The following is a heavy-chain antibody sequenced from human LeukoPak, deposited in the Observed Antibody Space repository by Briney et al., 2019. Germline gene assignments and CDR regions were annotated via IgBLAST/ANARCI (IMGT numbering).Heavy chain of an antibody. CDR1: GFTFSSYG. CDR3: ARDSDFDYGDYFDY. J-gene: IGHJ4*02. CDR2: IRFDGSNK. V-gene: IGHV3-30*02. D-gene: IGHD4-17*01. Sequence: GGSLRLSCAASGFTFSSYGMYWVRQAPGKGLEWVAFIRFDGSNKYYADSVKGRFTISRDNSKNTLYLQMNSLRPEDTAVYYCARDSDFDYGDYFDYWGQGTLVTVSS.